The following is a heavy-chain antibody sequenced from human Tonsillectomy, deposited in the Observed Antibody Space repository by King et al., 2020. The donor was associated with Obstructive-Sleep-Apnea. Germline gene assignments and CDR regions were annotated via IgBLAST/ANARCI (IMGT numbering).Heavy chain of an antibody. Sequence: VQLVESGGGLVQPGGSLRLSCAASGFTVSSNNMNWVRQAPGKGLEWVSLISSGGTTYYADSVKGSFTISRDNSKNTLYLQMNSRRAEYTAVYYYARLSQQWKSVFDYWGQGTLVTVSS. D-gene: IGHD6-19*01. V-gene: IGHV3-66*04. CDR1: GFTVSSNN. CDR3: ARLSQQWKSVFDY. J-gene: IGHJ4*02. CDR2: ISSGGTT.